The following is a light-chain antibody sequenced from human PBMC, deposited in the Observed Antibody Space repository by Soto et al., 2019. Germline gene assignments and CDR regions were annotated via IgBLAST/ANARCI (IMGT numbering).Light chain of an antibody. Sequence: QSVLTQPPSASGSPGQSVTISCTGTSSDVGGYDYVSWYQQHPGKAPKLMIYEVTKRPSGVPDRFSGSKSGNTASLTVSGLQAEDEAHYYCSSYAGAKEVFGGGTKLTVL. V-gene: IGLV2-8*01. CDR3: SSYAGAKEV. J-gene: IGLJ2*01. CDR1: SSDVGGYDY. CDR2: EVT.